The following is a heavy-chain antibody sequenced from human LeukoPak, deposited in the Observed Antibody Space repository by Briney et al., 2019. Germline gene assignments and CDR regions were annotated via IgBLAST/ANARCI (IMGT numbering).Heavy chain of an antibody. D-gene: IGHD1-26*01. CDR1: GDSISSHC. J-gene: IGHJ4*02. V-gene: IGHV4-59*11. CDR3: ARGSKAIYYTLDY. Sequence: SETLSLTCTDSGDSISSHCWSWIRQPPGKGLEWIGYVDYSGSTKYNPSLKSRVTISLDTSRNQFSLQLTSVAAADTAVYYCARGSKAIYYTLDYWGQGTLVTISS. CDR2: VDYSGST.